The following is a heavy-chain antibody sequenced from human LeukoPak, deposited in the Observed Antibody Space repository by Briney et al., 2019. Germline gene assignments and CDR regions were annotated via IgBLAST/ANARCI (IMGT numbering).Heavy chain of an antibody. D-gene: IGHD2-8*01. V-gene: IGHV3-30*02. Sequence: GGSLRLSCAASGYTFSSYGMHWVRQAPGKGLEWVAFIRYDGSNKYYADSVKGRFTISRDNSKNTLYLQMNSLRAEDTAVYYCAKDLGYCTNGVCGYDYWGQGTLVTVSS. CDR3: AKDLGYCTNGVCGYDY. CDR2: IRYDGSNK. CDR1: GYTFSSYG. J-gene: IGHJ4*02.